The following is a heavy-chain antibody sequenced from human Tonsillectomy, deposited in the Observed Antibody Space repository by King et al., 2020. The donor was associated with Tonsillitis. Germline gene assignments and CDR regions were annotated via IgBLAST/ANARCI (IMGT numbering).Heavy chain of an antibody. Sequence: QLVQSGAEVKKPGSSLKVSCKASGGTFSSYAITWVRQAPGQGLEWMGGIIPIFGTANHAQEFPGRVTITADESTNTVYMELSSLRSEDTAVYYCARARSSSGWNDAFDIWGQGTKVTVSS. CDR1: GGTFSSYA. CDR2: IIPIFGTA. V-gene: IGHV1-69*01. J-gene: IGHJ3*02. CDR3: ARARSSSGWNDAFDI. D-gene: IGHD6-19*01.